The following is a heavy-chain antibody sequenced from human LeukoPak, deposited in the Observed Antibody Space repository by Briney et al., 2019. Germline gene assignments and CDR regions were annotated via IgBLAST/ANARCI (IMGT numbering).Heavy chain of an antibody. CDR2: ISAQNGNT. CDR1: GYTFTGYY. V-gene: IGHV1-18*04. Sequence: ASVKVSCKASGYTFTGYYIHWLRQAPGQGLEWMGWISAQNGNTNYMQQFLGRVTMTRDTSASTAYMELRSLKSDDTAVYYCARESNGGYGSDYWGQGTPVTVAS. CDR3: ARESNGGYGSDY. D-gene: IGHD5-12*01. J-gene: IGHJ4*02.